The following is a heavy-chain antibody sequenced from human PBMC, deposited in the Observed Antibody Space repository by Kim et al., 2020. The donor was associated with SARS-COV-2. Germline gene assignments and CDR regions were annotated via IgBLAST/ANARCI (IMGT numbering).Heavy chain of an antibody. D-gene: IGHD1-26*01. CDR3: ARAGGGSGSYHPYYYYYYGMDV. J-gene: IGHJ6*02. V-gene: IGHV4-4*02. CDR2: IYHSGST. Sequence: SETLSLTCAVSGGSISSSNWWSWVRQPPGKGLEWIGEIYHSGSTNYNPSLKSRVTISVDKSKNQFSLKLSSVTAADTAVYYCARAGGGSGSYHPYYYYYYGMDVWGQGTTVTVSS. CDR1: GGSISSSNW.